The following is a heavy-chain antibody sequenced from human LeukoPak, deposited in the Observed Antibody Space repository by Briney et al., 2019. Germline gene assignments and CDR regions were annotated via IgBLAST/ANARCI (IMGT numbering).Heavy chain of an antibody. D-gene: IGHD2-2*01. CDR3: ARGTGGYCSSTSCYGGSQHGGFF. J-gene: IGHJ4*02. Sequence: GGSLRLSCAASGFTFRSYAMHWVRQAPGKGLEWVAVISYDGDDGSNIYYADSVKGRFTISRDNSKSTLYLQMNSLRAEDTAVYYCARGTGGYCSSTSCYGGSQHGGFFWGQGTLVTVSS. V-gene: IGHV3-30-3*01. CDR1: GFTFRSYA. CDR2: ISYDGDDGSNI.